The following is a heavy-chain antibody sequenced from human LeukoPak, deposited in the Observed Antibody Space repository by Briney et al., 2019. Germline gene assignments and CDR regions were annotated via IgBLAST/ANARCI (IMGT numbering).Heavy chain of an antibody. CDR2: ISYDGSNK. V-gene: IGHV3-30*18. Sequence: QTGGSLRLSCAASGFIFSTFGMHWVRQAPGKGLEWVAVISYDGSNKYYADSVKGRFTISRDNSKNTLYLQMNSLRVEDTAVYYCAKLRYPGIAAAGTFLDYWAQGTLVTVSS. CDR3: AKLRYPGIAAAGTFLDY. CDR1: GFIFSTFG. J-gene: IGHJ4*02. D-gene: IGHD6-13*01.